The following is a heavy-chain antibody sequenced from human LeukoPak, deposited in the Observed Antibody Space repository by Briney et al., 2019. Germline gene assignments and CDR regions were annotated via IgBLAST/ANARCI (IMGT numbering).Heavy chain of an antibody. J-gene: IGHJ5*02. D-gene: IGHD1-1*01. CDR3: AGQLELGGFDP. CDR2: ISWNSGTI. CDR1: GFTFEDYA. Sequence: PGRSLRLSCAASGFTFEDYAMHWVRQAPGKVLEWVSGISWNSGTIGYADSVKGRFTISRDNAKNSLYLQMNSLRAEDTAVYYCAGQLELGGFDPWGQGTLVTVSS. V-gene: IGHV3-9*01.